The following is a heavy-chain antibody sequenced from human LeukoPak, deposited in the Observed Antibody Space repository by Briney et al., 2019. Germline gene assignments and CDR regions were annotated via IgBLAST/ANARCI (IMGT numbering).Heavy chain of an antibody. J-gene: IGHJ5*02. Sequence: PSETLSLTCAVYGGSFSGYYWSWIRQPPGKGLEWIGEINHSGSTNYNPSLKSRVTISVDTSKNQFSLKLSSVTAAGTAVYYCAREPSMVRGVMAWFDPWGQGTLVTVSS. V-gene: IGHV4-34*01. CDR3: AREPSMVRGVMAWFDP. D-gene: IGHD3-10*01. CDR2: INHSGST. CDR1: GGSFSGYY.